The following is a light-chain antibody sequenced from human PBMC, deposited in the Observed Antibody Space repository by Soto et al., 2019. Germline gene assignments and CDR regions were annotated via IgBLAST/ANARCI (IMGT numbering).Light chain of an antibody. CDR3: QQLLSYPIT. J-gene: IGKJ5*01. CDR2: AAS. V-gene: IGKV1-9*01. Sequence: DIQMTQSPSSMSASVGDRVTITFRASQGISSYLAWYQQKPGKAPKLLIYAASTLQSGVPLRFSGSGSGTSFTLTISSLQPEDFATYYCQQLLSYPITFGQGTRLEI. CDR1: QGISSY.